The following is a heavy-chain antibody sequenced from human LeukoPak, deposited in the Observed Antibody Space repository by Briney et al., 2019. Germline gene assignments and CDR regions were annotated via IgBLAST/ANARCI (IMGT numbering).Heavy chain of an antibody. D-gene: IGHD3-16*01. Sequence: GGSLRLSCAASGFTFSSYSMHWVRQAPGKGLEWVSSISSSSSYIYYADSVKGRFTISRDNAKNSLYLQMNSLRAEDTAVYYCARSGGVFAASGRFDYWGQGTLVTVSS. CDR3: ARSGGVFAASGRFDY. J-gene: IGHJ4*02. CDR2: ISSSSSYI. V-gene: IGHV3-21*01. CDR1: GFTFSSYS.